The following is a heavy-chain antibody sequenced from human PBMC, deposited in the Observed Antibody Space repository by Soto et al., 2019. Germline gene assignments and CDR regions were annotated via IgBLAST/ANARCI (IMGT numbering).Heavy chain of an antibody. V-gene: IGHV1-69*13. Sequence: SVKVSCKASGVTFSSYAISWVRQAPGQGLEWMGGIIPIFGTANYAQKFQGRVTITADESTSTAYMELSSLRSEDTAVYYCARGGHSNNYYYYGMDVWGQGNTVTVSS. J-gene: IGHJ6*02. CDR1: GVTFSSYA. CDR3: ARGGHSNNYYYYGMDV. CDR2: IIPIFGTA.